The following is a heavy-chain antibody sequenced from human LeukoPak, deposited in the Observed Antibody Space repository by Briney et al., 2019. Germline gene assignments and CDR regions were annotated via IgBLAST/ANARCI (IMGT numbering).Heavy chain of an antibody. D-gene: IGHD4-23*01. Sequence: ASVKVSCKASGYTFTDYYIHWVRQAPGQGLEWMGWFSPKSGDTNYAQNFQHRVTMTRDTSISTAYMELSSLRSDDTAMYYCARRMAYGGDYWGQGTLVTIPS. V-gene: IGHV1-2*02. CDR3: ARRMAYGGDY. CDR1: GYTFTDYY. J-gene: IGHJ4*02. CDR2: FSPKSGDT.